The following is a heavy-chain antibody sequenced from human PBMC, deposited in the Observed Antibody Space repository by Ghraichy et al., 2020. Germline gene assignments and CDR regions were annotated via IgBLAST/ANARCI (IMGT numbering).Heavy chain of an antibody. D-gene: IGHD4-17*01. CDR3: ARGSDGDYEGWFDP. J-gene: IGHJ5*02. CDR1: GGTFSSYA. Sequence: SVKVSCKASGGTFSSYAISWVRQAPGQGLEWMGGIVPIFGTANYAQKFQGRVTITADESTSTAYMELSSLRSEDTAVYYCARGSDGDYEGWFDPWGQGTMVTVSS. V-gene: IGHV1-69*13. CDR2: IVPIFGTA.